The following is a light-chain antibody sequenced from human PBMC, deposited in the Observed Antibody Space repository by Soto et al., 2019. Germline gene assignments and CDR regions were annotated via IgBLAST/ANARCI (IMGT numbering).Light chain of an antibody. Sequence: EIVLTQSPASLSLSPGERATLSCRASQDISTSLAWYQQKPGQAPRLLIYDSSNRATGIPARFSGSGSGTGFPLTISSLEPEDFGVYYWQQPRKWPPGTFGGGTKVEIK. J-gene: IGKJ4*01. CDR1: QDISTS. CDR2: DSS. V-gene: IGKV3-11*01. CDR3: QQPRKWPPGT.